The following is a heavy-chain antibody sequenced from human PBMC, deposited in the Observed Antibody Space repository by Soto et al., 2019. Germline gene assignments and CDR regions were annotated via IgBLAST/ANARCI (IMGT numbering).Heavy chain of an antibody. Sequence: QVQLVQSGAELKKPGASVNVSCKAPGYTFTTYGISWVRQAPGQGLEWMGWINAYNGDTRFAHKFHGRVTLTTDASRRTVYMELKILRSDDTAVYYCARDLLAWGQGTMVTVSS. CDR3: ARDLLA. J-gene: IGHJ3*01. CDR2: INAYNGDT. CDR1: GYTFTTYG. V-gene: IGHV1-18*04.